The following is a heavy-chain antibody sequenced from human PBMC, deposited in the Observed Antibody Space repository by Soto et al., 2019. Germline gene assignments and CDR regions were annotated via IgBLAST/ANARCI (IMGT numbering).Heavy chain of an antibody. Sequence: SVKVSCKASGGTFSSYAISWVRQAPGQGLEWMGGIIPIFGTANYAQKFQGRVTITADESTSTAYMELSSLRSEDTAVYYCARDRSGTTVTRDYYYYGMDVWGRGTTVTVSS. J-gene: IGHJ6*02. CDR3: ARDRSGTTVTRDYYYYGMDV. CDR2: IIPIFGTA. V-gene: IGHV1-69*13. CDR1: GGTFSSYA. D-gene: IGHD4-17*01.